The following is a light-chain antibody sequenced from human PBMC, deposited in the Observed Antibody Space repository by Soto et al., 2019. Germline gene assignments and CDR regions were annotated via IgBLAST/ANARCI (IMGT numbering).Light chain of an antibody. V-gene: IGLV1-47*02. Sequence: QSVLTQPPSASGTPGQRVTISCSGSSSNIGSNSVYWYQQLPGTAPKLLIYNNNHRPAGVPDRFSGSKSGTSASLAIRGLRSEDEADYFCAAWDGSLSGRIVFGTGTKVTVL. CDR3: AAWDGSLSGRIV. CDR1: SSNIGSNS. CDR2: NNN. J-gene: IGLJ1*01.